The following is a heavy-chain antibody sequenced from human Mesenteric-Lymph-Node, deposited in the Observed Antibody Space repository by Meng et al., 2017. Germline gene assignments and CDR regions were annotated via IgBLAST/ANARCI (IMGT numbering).Heavy chain of an antibody. J-gene: IGHJ4*02. CDR2: IYADGST. D-gene: IGHD4-23*01. CDR3: ARDSLVTYGGNSY. V-gene: IGHV3-53*01. CDR1: GLTVSSNY. Sequence: GESLKISCAASGLTVSSNYMSWVRQAPGKGLEWVSVIYADGSTYYADSVKGRFIISRDTSKNTLYLQMNNLRPEDTAVYYCARDSLVTYGGNSYWGQGTQVTGAS.